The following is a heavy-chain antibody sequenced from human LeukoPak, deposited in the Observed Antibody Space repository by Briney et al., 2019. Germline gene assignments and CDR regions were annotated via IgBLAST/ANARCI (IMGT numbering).Heavy chain of an antibody. CDR2: INSDGSST. V-gene: IGHV3-74*01. CDR3: ARSAGQVDPFVY. CDR1: GFIFSSYW. Sequence: GGSLRLSCAASGFIFSSYWMHWVRQVPGKGLVWVSRINSDGSSTSYADSVKGRFTISRDNAKNTLYLQMNSLRAEDTAVYYCARSAGQVDPFVYCGQGTLVTVSS. J-gene: IGHJ4*02.